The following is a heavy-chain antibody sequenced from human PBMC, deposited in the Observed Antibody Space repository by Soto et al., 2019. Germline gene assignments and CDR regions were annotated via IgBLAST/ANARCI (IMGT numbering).Heavy chain of an antibody. V-gene: IGHV3-7*01. CDR1: GFTFSSYS. D-gene: IGHD6-13*01. CDR2: INQDGSAQ. J-gene: IGHJ4*02. CDR3: ARHSHFSSYLAY. Sequence: GGSLRLSCAASGFTFSSYSMTWVRQAPGKGLEWVANINQDGSAQYYLDSVKGRFTISRDNAKNSLFLQLNSLRHEDTAVYYCARHSHFSSYLAYWGQGTVVTVYS.